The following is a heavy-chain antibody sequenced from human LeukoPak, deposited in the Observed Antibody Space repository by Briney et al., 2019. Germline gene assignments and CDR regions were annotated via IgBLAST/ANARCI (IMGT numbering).Heavy chain of an antibody. CDR1: GITFTGNW. CDR2: ISPSGSTI. CDR3: ARSVGGTTADLDY. D-gene: IGHD1-26*01. Sequence: GGSLRLSCAASGITFTGNWHWVRQAPGKGLEWVSYISPSGSTISYADSVKGRFTISRDNAKNSLYLQMNSLRDDDTAVYYCARSVGGTTADLDYWGQGTLVTVSS. J-gene: IGHJ4*02. V-gene: IGHV3-48*02.